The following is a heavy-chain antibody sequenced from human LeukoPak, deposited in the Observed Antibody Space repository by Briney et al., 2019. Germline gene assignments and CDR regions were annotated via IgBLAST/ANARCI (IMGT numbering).Heavy chain of an antibody. Sequence: TGGSLRLSYASSGFIFRTYWMTWVRRAPGKGLEWVANIKQDGSEKNYVDSVEGRFTISRDNAKNSLYLQMNSLRADDTAVYHCATGASALWHPYYFDYWGQGTLVTVSS. V-gene: IGHV3-7*01. D-gene: IGHD2/OR15-2a*01. CDR2: IKQDGSEK. CDR3: ATGASALWHPYYFDY. J-gene: IGHJ4*02. CDR1: GFIFRTYW.